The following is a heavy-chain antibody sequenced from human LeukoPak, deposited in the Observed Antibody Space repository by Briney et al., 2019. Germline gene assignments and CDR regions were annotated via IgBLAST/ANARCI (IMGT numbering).Heavy chain of an antibody. J-gene: IGHJ5*02. CDR1: GYTFTSYD. Sequence: ASVKVSCKASGYTFTSYDINWVRQATGQGLEWMGWMNPNSGNTGYAQKFQGRVTITRNTSISTAYMELSSLRSEDTAVYYCARGRGYDTGNWFDPWGQGTLVTVSS. V-gene: IGHV1-8*03. D-gene: IGHD3-22*01. CDR3: ARGRGYDTGNWFDP. CDR2: MNPNSGNT.